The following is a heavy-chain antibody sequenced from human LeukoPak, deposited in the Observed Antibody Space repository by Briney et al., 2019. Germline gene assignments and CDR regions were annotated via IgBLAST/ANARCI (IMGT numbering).Heavy chain of an antibody. Sequence: PSETLSLTCTVSGGSISNYYWSWIRQPPGKGLEWIGYIYYSGSTNYNPSLKSRVTISVDMSKNQFSLKLSSVTAADTAVYYCARQLLWFGEPGLGNDAFDIWGQGTMVTVSS. D-gene: IGHD3-10*01. V-gene: IGHV4-59*08. CDR3: ARQLLWFGEPGLGNDAFDI. J-gene: IGHJ3*02. CDR1: GGSISNYY. CDR2: IYYSGST.